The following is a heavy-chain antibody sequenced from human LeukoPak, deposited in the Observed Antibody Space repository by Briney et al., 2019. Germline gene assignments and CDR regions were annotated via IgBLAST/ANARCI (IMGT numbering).Heavy chain of an antibody. CDR2: INSDGSST. D-gene: IGHD3-22*01. V-gene: IGHV3-74*01. CDR1: GFTFSSYW. Sequence: PGGSLRLSCAASGFTFSSYWMHWVRQAPGKGLVWVSRINSDGSSTSYADSVKGRFTISRDNAKNTLYLQMNSLRAEDTAVYYCARDRDYYDSSGYYSAGSMDVWGKGTTVTISS. CDR3: ARDRDYYDSSGYYSAGSMDV. J-gene: IGHJ6*03.